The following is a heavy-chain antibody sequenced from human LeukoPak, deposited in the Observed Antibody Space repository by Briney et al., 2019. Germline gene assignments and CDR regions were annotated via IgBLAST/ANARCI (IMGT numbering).Heavy chain of an antibody. V-gene: IGHV3-15*01. CDR2: VKSKTGDGAT. J-gene: IGHJ4*02. Sequence: GGSLRVSCGASGFTFSNAWMTWVCQAPGKGLEGVGRVKSKTGDGATDYAAPVKGRFTISRDDSKNTLYLQMNSLKTEDTSVYYCTTGRRYYDSSGYYPYYFDYWGQGTLVPVSS. D-gene: IGHD3-22*01. CDR3: TTGRRYYDSSGYYPYYFDY. CDR1: GFTFSNAW.